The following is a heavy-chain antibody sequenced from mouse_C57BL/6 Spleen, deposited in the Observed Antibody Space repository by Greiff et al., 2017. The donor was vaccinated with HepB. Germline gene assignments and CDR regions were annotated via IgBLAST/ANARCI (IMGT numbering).Heavy chain of an antibody. CDR2: ISDGGSYT. CDR3: ARDQDDGYFYWYFDV. J-gene: IGHJ1*03. CDR1: GFTFSSYA. Sequence: EVQLVESGGGLVKPGGSLKLSCAASGFTFSSYAMSWVRQTPEKRLEWVATISDGGSYTYYPDNVKGRFTISRDNAKNNLYLQMSHLKSEDTAMYYCARDQDDGYFYWYFDVWGTGTTVTVSS. V-gene: IGHV5-4*01. D-gene: IGHD2-3*01.